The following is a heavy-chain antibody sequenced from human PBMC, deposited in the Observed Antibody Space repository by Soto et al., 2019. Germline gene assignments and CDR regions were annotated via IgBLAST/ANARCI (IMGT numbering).Heavy chain of an antibody. CDR1: GHSSSSYY. D-gene: IGHD3-9*01. Sequence: QVQLVQSGAEVKKPGASVKVSCKASGHSSSSYYMHWVRQAPGQGLEWMGVISPSGDYTSFTQKFQGRVSVTRVTSTNTVYMEFSGLRFEDTAVYYCAREPPMTGLLDYWGQGALVSVSS. V-gene: IGHV1-46*01. CDR2: ISPSGDYT. CDR3: AREPPMTGLLDY. J-gene: IGHJ4*02.